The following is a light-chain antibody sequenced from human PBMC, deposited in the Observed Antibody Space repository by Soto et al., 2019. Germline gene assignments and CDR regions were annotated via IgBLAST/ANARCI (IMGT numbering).Light chain of an antibody. Sequence: EVVLTQSPGTLSLSPGEGATLSCRASQSVSSGYLAWYQQKPGQAPRLLIYGASSRATDIPDRFSGSGSGTDFTLTISRLEPEDFAVYYCHQYGSSPYTFGQGTKLEI. CDR2: GAS. CDR3: HQYGSSPYT. J-gene: IGKJ2*01. CDR1: QSVSSGY. V-gene: IGKV3-20*01.